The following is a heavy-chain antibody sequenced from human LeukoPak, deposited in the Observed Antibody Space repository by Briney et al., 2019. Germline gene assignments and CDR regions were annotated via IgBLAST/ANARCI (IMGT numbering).Heavy chain of an antibody. D-gene: IGHD2-2*01. CDR2: IYSGGST. Sequence: GGSLRLSCAASGFTVSSNYMSWVRQAPGKGLEWVSVIYSGGSTYYADSVKGRFTISRDNSKNTLYLQMNSLRAEDTAVYYCVRERYCSSTSCVYYYYGMDVWGQGTTVTVSS. CDR1: GFTVSSNY. J-gene: IGHJ6*02. V-gene: IGHV3-66*01. CDR3: VRERYCSSTSCVYYYYGMDV.